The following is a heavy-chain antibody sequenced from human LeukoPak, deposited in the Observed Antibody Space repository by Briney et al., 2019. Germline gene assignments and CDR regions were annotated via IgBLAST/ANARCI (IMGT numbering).Heavy chain of an antibody. D-gene: IGHD1-26*01. V-gene: IGHV4-59*01. CDR1: GGSISSYY. CDR3: ARSLPGVGAFDI. Sequence: SETLSLTCTVSGGSISSYYWSWIRQSPGKGLEWIGYIYYSGSTNYNPSLKSRVTISVDTSKNQFSLKLSSVTAADTAVYCCARSLPGVGAFDIWGQGTMVTVSS. J-gene: IGHJ3*02. CDR2: IYYSGST.